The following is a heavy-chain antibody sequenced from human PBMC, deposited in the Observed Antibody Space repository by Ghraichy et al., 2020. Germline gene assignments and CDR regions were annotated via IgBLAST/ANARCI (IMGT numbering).Heavy chain of an antibody. CDR1: GASISSYY. CDR2: IHYSGSN. V-gene: IGHV4-59*01. D-gene: IGHD6-19*01. Sequence: SETLSLTCTVSGASISSYYWSWIRQPPGKGLEWVAYIHYSGSNNYSASHERRLTISLDTSKNHFSLKLSSVTAADTAVYYCARVGSSSGLFRGYYFDYWGQGTQVTVSS. CDR3: ARVGSSSGLFRGYYFDY. J-gene: IGHJ4*02.